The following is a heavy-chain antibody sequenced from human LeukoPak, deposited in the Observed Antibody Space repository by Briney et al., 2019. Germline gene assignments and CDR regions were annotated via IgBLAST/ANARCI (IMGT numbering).Heavy chain of an antibody. J-gene: IGHJ4*02. V-gene: IGHV4-34*01. D-gene: IGHD2-2*02. CDR2: INHSGST. CDR3: ARFPSEFIVVVPAAIGYFDY. CDR1: GGSFSGYY. Sequence: SETLSLTCAVYGGSFSGYYWGWIRQPPGKGLEWVWEINHSGSTNYNPSLKSRVTISVDPSNNQFSLRLRSVTAAGPAVNYCARFPSEFIVVVPAAIGYFDYGGQGTLVTVSS.